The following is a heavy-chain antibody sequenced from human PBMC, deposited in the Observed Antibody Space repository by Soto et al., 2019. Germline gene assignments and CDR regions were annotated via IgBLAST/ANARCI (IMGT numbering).Heavy chain of an antibody. J-gene: IGHJ3*01. CDR3: AHLVNTYGGVVADDAFDV. V-gene: IGHV2-5*02. D-gene: IGHD3-16*02. Sequence: QITLKESGPRLLNPTETLTLTCTFSGFSLTTRGVGVGWIRQPPGEALEWLAVIYWDDDRRYSPSLKTRLALSKDTSKNQVVLTMTNMDSVDTATYYCAHLVNTYGGVVADDAFDVWGQGTTVTVSS. CDR2: IYWDDDR. CDR1: GFSLTTRGVG.